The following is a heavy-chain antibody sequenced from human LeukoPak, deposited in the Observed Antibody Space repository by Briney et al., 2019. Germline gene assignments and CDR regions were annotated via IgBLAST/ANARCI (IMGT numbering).Heavy chain of an antibody. Sequence: GGSPRLSFSASEFTFSSYAMHRVRQAPGKGLEWVALVSYDGSDKYYADSVKGRFTISRDNSKNTLYLQMNSLRGEDTAVYYCAKAHLLDWLLPFDYWGQGTLVTVSS. V-gene: IGHV3-30*18. CDR2: VSYDGSDK. CDR1: EFTFSSYA. J-gene: IGHJ4*02. D-gene: IGHD3/OR15-3a*01. CDR3: AKAHLLDWLLPFDY.